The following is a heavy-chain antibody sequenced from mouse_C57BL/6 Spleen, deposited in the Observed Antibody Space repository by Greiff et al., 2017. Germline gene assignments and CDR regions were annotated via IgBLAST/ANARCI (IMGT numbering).Heavy chain of an antibody. CDR2: IDPSDSET. CDR3: AREGAPEFAY. CDR1: GYTFTSYW. V-gene: IGHV1-52*01. Sequence: QVQLQQSWAELVRPGSSVKLSCKASGYTFTSYWMHWVKQRPIQGLEWIGNIDPSDSETHYNQKFKDKATLTVDKSSSTAYRQLSSLTSEDSAVYYCAREGAPEFAYWGQVTLVTVSA. J-gene: IGHJ3*01.